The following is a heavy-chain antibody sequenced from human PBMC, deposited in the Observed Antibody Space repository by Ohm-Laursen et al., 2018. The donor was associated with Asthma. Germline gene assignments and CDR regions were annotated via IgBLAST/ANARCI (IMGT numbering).Heavy chain of an antibody. V-gene: IGHV3-53*01. Sequence: SLRLSCAASGFSVSRHFMNWIRQGPEKGLEWVSDIYPGGATFYADSVKGRFTISRDNSKNTLYLQMNSLRAEDTAVYYCAKDKGGSYFFYWGQGTLVTVSS. J-gene: IGHJ4*02. CDR1: GFSVSRHF. CDR3: AKDKGGSYFFY. D-gene: IGHD1-26*01. CDR2: IYPGGAT.